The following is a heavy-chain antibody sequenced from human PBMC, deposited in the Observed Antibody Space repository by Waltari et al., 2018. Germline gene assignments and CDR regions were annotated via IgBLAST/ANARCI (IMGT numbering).Heavy chain of an antibody. CDR3: ARGKRFYDFWSTGGADKYYMDV. V-gene: IGHV4-59*01. CDR1: GGSISSYY. D-gene: IGHD3-3*01. Sequence: QVQLQESGPGLVKPSETLSLTCTVSGGSISSYYWSWIRQPPGKGLEWIGYIYYSGSTNYNPSLRSRVTISVDTSKNQFSLKLSSVTAADTAVYYCARGKRFYDFWSTGGADKYYMDVWGKGTTVTISS. CDR2: IYYSGST. J-gene: IGHJ6*03.